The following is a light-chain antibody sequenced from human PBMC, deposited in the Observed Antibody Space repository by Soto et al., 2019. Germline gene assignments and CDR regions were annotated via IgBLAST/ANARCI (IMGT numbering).Light chain of an antibody. CDR2: DVT. V-gene: IGLV2-11*01. CDR3: CSFAGSYSYV. Sequence: QSVLTQPRSVSASTGQSVTISCTGTSSDVGRYDYVSWYQQHPGKAPKLIVYDVTERPSGVPGRFSGSKSGNTASLTISGLQAEDEADYSCCSFAGSYSYVFGTGTKVTVL. J-gene: IGLJ1*01. CDR1: SSDVGRYDY.